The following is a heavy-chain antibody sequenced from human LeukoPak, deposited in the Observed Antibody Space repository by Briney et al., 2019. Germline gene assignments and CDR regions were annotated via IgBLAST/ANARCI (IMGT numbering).Heavy chain of an antibody. V-gene: IGHV4-39*01. Sequence: SETLSLTRTVSGGSMSSSSHYWGWIRQPPGKGLEWIESISYSGSTYYNPSLKSRVTISVDTSKKQFSLKLSSVTAADTAVYYCARGYYDLLTGYPKNFDNWGQGTLVTVSS. CDR2: ISYSGST. CDR3: ARGYYDLLTGYPKNFDN. CDR1: GGSMSSSSHY. J-gene: IGHJ4*02. D-gene: IGHD3-9*01.